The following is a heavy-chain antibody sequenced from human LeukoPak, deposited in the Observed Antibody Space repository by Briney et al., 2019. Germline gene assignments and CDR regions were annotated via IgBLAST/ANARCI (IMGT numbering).Heavy chain of an antibody. CDR1: GGSISSGGYS. J-gene: IGHJ4*02. Sequence: SQTLSLTCAVSGGSISSGGYSWSWIRQPPGKGLEWIGYIYHSGSTYYNPSLKSRVTISVDRPKNQFSLKLSSVTAADTAVYYCARGGYSSSWRRGRRRPSDYYFDYWGQGTLVTVSS. D-gene: IGHD6-13*01. V-gene: IGHV4-30-2*01. CDR2: IYHSGST. CDR3: ARGGYSSSWRRGRRRPSDYYFDY.